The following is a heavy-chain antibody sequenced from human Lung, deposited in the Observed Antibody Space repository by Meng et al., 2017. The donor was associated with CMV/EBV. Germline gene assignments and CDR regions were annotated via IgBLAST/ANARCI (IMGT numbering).Heavy chain of an antibody. J-gene: IGHJ6*02. CDR2: INPNSGGT. D-gene: IGHD6-6*01. CDR3: ATLGGLSSSSYYYYYYGMDV. V-gene: IGHV1-2*02. Sequence: ASVXVSXKASGYTFTGYYMHWVRQAPGQGLEWMGWINPNSGGTNYAQKFQGRVTMTRDTSISTAYMELSRLRSDDTAVYYCATLGGLSSSSYYYYYYGMDVWGQGTTVTVSS. CDR1: GYTFTGYY.